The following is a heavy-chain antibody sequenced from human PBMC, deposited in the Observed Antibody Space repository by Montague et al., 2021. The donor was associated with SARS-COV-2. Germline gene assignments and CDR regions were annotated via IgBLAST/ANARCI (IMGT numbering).Heavy chain of an antibody. D-gene: IGHD6-13*01. CDR2: IYSGGST. CDR1: GFTVSSNY. V-gene: IGHV3-53*04. Sequence: LSLSLAASGFTVSSNYMSWVRQAPGKGLEWVSVIYSGGSTYYADSVKGRFTISRHNSKNTLYLQMNSLRAEDTAVYYCARGLRIAAAGTGSGYYYGMDVWGQGTTVTVSS. CDR3: ARGLRIAAAGTGSGYYYGMDV. J-gene: IGHJ6*02.